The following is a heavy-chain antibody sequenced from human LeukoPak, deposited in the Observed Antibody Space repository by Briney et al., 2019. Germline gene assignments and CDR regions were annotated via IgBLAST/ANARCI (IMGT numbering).Heavy chain of an antibody. CDR3: AREGGYFDMYYYYMDV. CDR1: GFTFSSYG. CDR2: ISYDGSNK. J-gene: IGHJ6*03. V-gene: IGHV3-30*03. Sequence: PGRSLRLSCAASGFTFSSYGMHWVRQAPGKGLEWVAVISYDGSNKYYADSVKGRFTISRDNAKNSLYLQVNSLRAEDTAVYYCAREGGYFDMYYYYMDVWGKGTTVTISS. D-gene: IGHD3-9*01.